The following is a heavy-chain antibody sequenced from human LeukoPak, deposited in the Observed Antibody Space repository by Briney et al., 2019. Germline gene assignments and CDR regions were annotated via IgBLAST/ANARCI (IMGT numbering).Heavy chain of an antibody. V-gene: IGHV3-48*04. CDR1: GFTFSSHS. CDR3: ARGGIAARFAY. Sequence: PGGSLRLSCAASGFTFSSHSMNWVRQAPGKGLEWVSYISSGSSSIFYADSVKGRFTISRDNAKNSLYLQMNSLRVEDTAVYYCARGGIAARFAYWGQGTLVTVSS. CDR2: ISSGSSSI. D-gene: IGHD6-6*01. J-gene: IGHJ4*02.